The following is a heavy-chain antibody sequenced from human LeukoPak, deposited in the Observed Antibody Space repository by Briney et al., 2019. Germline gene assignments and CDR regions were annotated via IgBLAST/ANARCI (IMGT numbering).Heavy chain of an antibody. CDR1: GGSISSYY. D-gene: IGHD2-2*01. CDR2: IYNSGST. CDR3: ASGYCSSTSCYANDY. V-gene: IGHV4-59*12. J-gene: IGHJ4*02. Sequence: SETLSLTCTVSGGSISSYYWSWIRQPPGKGLEWIGYIYNSGSTNYNPSLRSRVTISVDTSKNQFSLKLSSVTAADTAVYYCASGYCSSTSCYANDYWGQGTLVTVSS.